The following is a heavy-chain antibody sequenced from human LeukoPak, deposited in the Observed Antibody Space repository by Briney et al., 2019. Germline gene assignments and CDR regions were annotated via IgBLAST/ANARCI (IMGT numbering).Heavy chain of an antibody. CDR2: INPYTGGT. CDR1: GYTFTDYY. Sequence: GASVKVSCKASGYTFTDYYMHWVRQAPGQGLEWMGWINPYTGGTNYAQKFQGRVTMTRDTSISTAYMELSRLRSDDTAVYYCARDGTSVMVDFDYWGQGTLVTVSS. D-gene: IGHD5-18*01. CDR3: ARDGTSVMVDFDY. V-gene: IGHV1-2*02. J-gene: IGHJ4*02.